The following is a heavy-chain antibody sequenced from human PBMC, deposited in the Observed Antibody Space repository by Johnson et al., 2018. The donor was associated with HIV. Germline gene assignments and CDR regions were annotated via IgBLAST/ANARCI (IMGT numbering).Heavy chain of an antibody. J-gene: IGHJ3*02. V-gene: IGHV3-11*01. CDR1: TFSDYY. CDR2: ISSSGSTI. D-gene: IGHD2/OR15-2a*01. CDR3: ARVPSSDYYLGAFDI. Sequence: TFSDYYMSWIRQAPGKGLEWVSYISSSGSTIYYADSVKGRFTISRDNAKNTVYLQMNNLRAEDTAVYYCARVPSSDYYLGAFDIWGQGTMVTVSS.